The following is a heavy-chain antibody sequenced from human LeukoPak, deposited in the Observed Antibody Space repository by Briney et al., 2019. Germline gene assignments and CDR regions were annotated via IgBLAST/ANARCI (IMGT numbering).Heavy chain of an antibody. V-gene: IGHV1-69*04. CDR3: ASEVVVVVATSFYYFDY. D-gene: IGHD2-15*01. CDR2: IIPILGIA. Sequence: GSSVKVSCKASGGTFSSYAISWARQAPGQGLEWMGRIIPILGIANYAQKFQGRVTITADKSTSTAYMELSSLRSEDTAVYYCASEVVVVVATSFYYFDYWGQGTLVTVSS. J-gene: IGHJ4*02. CDR1: GGTFSSYA.